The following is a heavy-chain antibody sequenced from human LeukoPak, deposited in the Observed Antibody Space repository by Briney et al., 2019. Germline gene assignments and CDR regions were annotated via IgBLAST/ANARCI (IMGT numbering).Heavy chain of an antibody. CDR3: AREPWSAYYDSTKRYFDS. Sequence: WETLSLTCTVSGGSIRSYYWSWVRQPAGKGLEWSGGFYSTESTNYNPSVKSRVTMSIDTSKNQFSLRLSSVTAADTAVYHCAREPWSAYYDSTKRYFDSWGPGTLVTVSS. J-gene: IGHJ4*02. CDR2: FYSTEST. CDR1: GGSIRSYY. D-gene: IGHD3-22*01. V-gene: IGHV4-4*07.